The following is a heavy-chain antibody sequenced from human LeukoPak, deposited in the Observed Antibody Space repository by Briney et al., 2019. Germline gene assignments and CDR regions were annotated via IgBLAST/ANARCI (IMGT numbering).Heavy chain of an antibody. CDR3: ARDLGYCSSTSCYRDY. Sequence: ASVKVSCKASGYTFTGYYMHWVRQAPGQGLEWMGRINPNSGGTNYAQKFQGRVTMTRDTSFSTAYMELSRLRSDDTAVYYCARDLGYCSSTSCYRDYWGQGTLVTVSS. CDR2: INPNSGGT. D-gene: IGHD2-2*01. CDR1: GYTFTGYY. J-gene: IGHJ4*02. V-gene: IGHV1-2*06.